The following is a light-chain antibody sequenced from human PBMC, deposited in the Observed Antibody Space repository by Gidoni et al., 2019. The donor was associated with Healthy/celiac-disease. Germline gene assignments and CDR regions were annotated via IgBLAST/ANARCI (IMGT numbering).Light chain of an antibody. CDR1: QSVSSSY. CDR3: QQYGSSRT. CDR2: GAS. Sequence: EIVLTQYPGTLSLSPGERATLSCRASQSVSSSYLAWYQQKPGQAPRLLIYGASSRATGIPDRFSGSGSGTDFTLTISRLEPEDFAVYYCQQYGSSRTFGQXTKVEIK. J-gene: IGKJ1*01. V-gene: IGKV3-20*01.